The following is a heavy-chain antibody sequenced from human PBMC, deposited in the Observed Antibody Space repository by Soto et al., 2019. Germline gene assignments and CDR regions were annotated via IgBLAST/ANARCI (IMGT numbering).Heavy chain of an antibody. CDR2: ISSNGGST. V-gene: IGHV3-64D*06. CDR3: VKVASYGDYVRYYFDY. Sequence: PGGSLRLSCSASGFTFSSYAMHWVRQAPGKGLEYVSAISSNGGSTYYADSVKGRFTISRDNSKNTLYLQMSSLRAEDTAVYYCVKVASYGDYVRYYFDYWGQGTLVTVSS. D-gene: IGHD4-17*01. J-gene: IGHJ4*02. CDR1: GFTFSSYA.